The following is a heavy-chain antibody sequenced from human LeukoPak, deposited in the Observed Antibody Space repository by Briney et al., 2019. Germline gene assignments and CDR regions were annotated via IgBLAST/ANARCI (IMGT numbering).Heavy chain of an antibody. D-gene: IGHD6-6*01. Sequence: ASVKVSCKASGYTFTSYYMHWVRQAPGQGLEWMGIINPSGGSTSYAQKFQGRVTMTRDMSTSTVYMELSSLRAEDTAVYYCARLSEGRKFDYWGQGTLVTVSS. J-gene: IGHJ4*02. CDR3: ARLSEGRKFDY. CDR1: GYTFTSYY. V-gene: IGHV1-46*01. CDR2: INPSGGST.